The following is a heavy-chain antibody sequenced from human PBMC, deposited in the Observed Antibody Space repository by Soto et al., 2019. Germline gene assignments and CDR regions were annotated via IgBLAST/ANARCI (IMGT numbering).Heavy chain of an antibody. Sequence: GSLRLSCAASGFTFISYAMSWVRQAPGKGLEWVSTIRGTGASTFSADSVKGRFTMSRDNSKNTVYLQMNSLRADDTAVYYCARQGQSSSFRGVLDCWGQGILVTVSS. D-gene: IGHD6-6*01. CDR3: ARQGQSSSFRGVLDC. CDR1: GFTFISYA. CDR2: IRGTGAST. V-gene: IGHV3-23*01. J-gene: IGHJ4*02.